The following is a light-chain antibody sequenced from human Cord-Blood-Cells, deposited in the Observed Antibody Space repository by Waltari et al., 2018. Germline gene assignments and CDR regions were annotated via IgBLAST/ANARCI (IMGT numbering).Light chain of an antibody. V-gene: IGKV1-33*01. CDR2: DAS. CDR3: QQYDNLPLT. Sequence: DIQMTQSPSSLSASVGARVTITCQASQDISNYLNWYQQKPGNAPKLLIYDASNLETEVPSRFSGSGSETYFTFTISSLQPEDIATYYCQQYDNLPLTFGGGTKVEIK. CDR1: QDISNY. J-gene: IGKJ4*01.